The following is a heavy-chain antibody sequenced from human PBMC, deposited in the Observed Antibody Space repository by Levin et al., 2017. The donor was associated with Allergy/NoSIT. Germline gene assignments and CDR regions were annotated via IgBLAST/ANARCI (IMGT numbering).Heavy chain of an antibody. J-gene: IGHJ4*02. CDR1: GFTFSDYY. CDR2: ISGSSTSI. Sequence: PGESLKISCAASGFTFSDYYMSWIRQAPGKGLEWLSYISGSSTSIYYADSVKGRFTISRDNAKNSLYLQMNSLSAEDTAVYYCAREAYYYDSTTYYTPIDYWGQGTRVTVSS. CDR3: AREAYYYDSTTYYTPIDY. D-gene: IGHD3-22*01. V-gene: IGHV3-11*01.